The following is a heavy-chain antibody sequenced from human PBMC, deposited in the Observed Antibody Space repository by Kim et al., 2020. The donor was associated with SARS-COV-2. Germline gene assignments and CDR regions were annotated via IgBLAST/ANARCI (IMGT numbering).Heavy chain of an antibody. J-gene: IGHJ6*02. D-gene: IGHD1-26*01. Sequence: KSRVTISVDTSKNQFSLKLSSVTAADTAVYYCARVVSGSYSYYYYYGMDVWGQGTTVTVSS. V-gene: IGHV4-59*01. CDR3: ARVVSGSYSYYYYYGMDV.